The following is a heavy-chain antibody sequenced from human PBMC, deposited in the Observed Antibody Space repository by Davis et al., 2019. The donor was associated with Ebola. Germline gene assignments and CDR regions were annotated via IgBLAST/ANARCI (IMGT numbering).Heavy chain of an antibody. CDR3: ARDLPGGDWYFDL. CDR1: GFIFSSYW. J-gene: IGHJ2*01. D-gene: IGHD1-14*01. Sequence: PGGSLRLSCAASGFIFSSYWMHWVRQVPGKGLVWVSRISTDGSDTNYADSVKGRFTISRDNSKNTLYLQMSSLRAEDTAVYYCARDLPGGDWYFDLWGRGTLVTVSS. CDR2: ISTDGSDT. V-gene: IGHV3-74*01.